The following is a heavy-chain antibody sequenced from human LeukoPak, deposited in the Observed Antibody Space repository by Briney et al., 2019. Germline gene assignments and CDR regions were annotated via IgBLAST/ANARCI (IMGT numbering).Heavy chain of an antibody. Sequence: GGSLRLSCAASGFTSSSYAMHWVRQAPGKGLEWVAVISYDGSNKYYADSVKGRFTISRDNAKNSLYLQMNSLRAEDTAFYYCAKGNRDSSGFYYYYGMDVWGQGTTVTVSS. CDR2: ISYDGSNK. V-gene: IGHV3-30*04. J-gene: IGHJ6*02. CDR1: GFTSSSYA. D-gene: IGHD3-22*01. CDR3: AKGNRDSSGFYYYYGMDV.